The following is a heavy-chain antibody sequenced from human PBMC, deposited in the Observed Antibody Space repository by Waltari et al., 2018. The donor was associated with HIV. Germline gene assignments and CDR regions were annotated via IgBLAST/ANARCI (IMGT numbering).Heavy chain of an antibody. J-gene: IGHJ6*02. D-gene: IGHD3-9*01. CDR2: INHSGST. CDR1: GGSSSGYY. CDR3: ARAGYYDTRPYYYYGMDV. Sequence: QVQLQQWGAGLLTPSETLSLTCAVYGGSSSGYYWSWIRQPPGKGLEWIGEINHSGSTNYNPSLKSRVTISVDTSKNQFSLKLSSVTAADTAVYYCARAGYYDTRPYYYYGMDVWGQGTTVTVSS. V-gene: IGHV4-34*01.